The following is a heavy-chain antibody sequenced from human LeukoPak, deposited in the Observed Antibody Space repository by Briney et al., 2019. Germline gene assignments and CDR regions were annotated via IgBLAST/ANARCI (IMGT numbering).Heavy chain of an antibody. CDR1: GYSFTSYW. D-gene: IGHD6-19*01. J-gene: IGHJ2*01. CDR3: ARLGIAVAGTTWYFDL. V-gene: IGHV5-51*01. Sequence: GESLKISCKGSGYSFTSYWIGWVRQMPGKGLEWMGIIYPGDSDTRYSPSFQGQVTTSADKSISTAYLQWSSLKASDTAMYYCARLGIAVAGTTWYFDLWGRGTLVTVSS. CDR2: IYPGDSDT.